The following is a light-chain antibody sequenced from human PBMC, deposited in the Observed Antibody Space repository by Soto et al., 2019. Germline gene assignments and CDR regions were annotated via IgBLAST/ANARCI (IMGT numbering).Light chain of an antibody. CDR3: SSYAGSNNLI. V-gene: IGLV2-8*01. CDR1: SSDVGDYNY. Sequence: QSALTQPPSASGSPGQSVTISCTGTSSDVGDYNYVSWYQQYPGKAPKLVIYEVTKRPSGVPDRFSGSKSGNTASLTVSGLQAEDEADYYCSSYAGSNNLIFGGGTKLTVL. J-gene: IGLJ2*01. CDR2: EVT.